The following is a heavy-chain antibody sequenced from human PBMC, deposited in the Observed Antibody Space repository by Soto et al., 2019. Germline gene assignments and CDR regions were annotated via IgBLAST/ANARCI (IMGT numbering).Heavy chain of an antibody. CDR2: ISYDGSNK. CDR3: ARDEGLLWFGESVNGMDV. D-gene: IGHD3-10*01. J-gene: IGHJ6*02. Sequence: GGSLRFSCAASGFTFSSYAMHWVRQAPGKGLEWVAVISYDGSNKYYADSVKGRFTISRDNSKNTLYLQMNSLRAEDTAVYYCARDEGLLWFGESVNGMDVWGQGTTVTVSS. V-gene: IGHV3-30-3*01. CDR1: GFTFSSYA.